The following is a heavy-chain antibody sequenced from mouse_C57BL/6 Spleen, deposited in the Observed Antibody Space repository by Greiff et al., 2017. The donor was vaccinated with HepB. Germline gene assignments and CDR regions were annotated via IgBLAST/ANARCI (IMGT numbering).Heavy chain of an antibody. CDR2: IWSGGST. CDR3: ARNGITTVWYFDV. Sequence: VQLVESGPGLVQPSQRLSITCTVSGFSLTSYGVHWVRQSPGKGLEWLGVIWSGGSTDYNAAFISRLSISKDNSKSQVFFKMNSLQADDTAIYYCARNGITTVWYFDVWGTGTTVTVSS. V-gene: IGHV2-2*01. D-gene: IGHD1-1*01. CDR1: GFSLTSYG. J-gene: IGHJ1*03.